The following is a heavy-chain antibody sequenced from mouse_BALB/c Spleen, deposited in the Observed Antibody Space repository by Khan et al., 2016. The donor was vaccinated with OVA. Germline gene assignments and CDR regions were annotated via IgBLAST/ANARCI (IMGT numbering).Heavy chain of an antibody. Sequence: QVQLQQSGAELARPGASVKMSCKASGYTFTSYTIHWIKERPGQGLEWIGYINPSNGYTNYNQKFKDKATLTTDKSSTTAYLQLGSLTSDDSAVYECVRDGRYHRSGSWFAYGGQGTLVTVSA. CDR2: INPSNGYT. D-gene: IGHD2-14*01. CDR1: GYTFTSYT. J-gene: IGHJ3*01. CDR3: VRDGRYHRSGSWFAY. V-gene: IGHV1-4*01.